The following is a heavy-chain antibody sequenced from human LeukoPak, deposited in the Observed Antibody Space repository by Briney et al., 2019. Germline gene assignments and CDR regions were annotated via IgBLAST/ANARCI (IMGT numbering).Heavy chain of an antibody. D-gene: IGHD3-3*01. CDR3: ARDLYYDFWSGYSTGYYFDY. CDR1: GFTFSTYW. Sequence: PGGSLRLSCAASGFTFSTYWMNWVRQAPGKGLEWVASIKQDGSEKYYVDSVKGRFTISRDNAKNSLYLQMNSLRAEDTAVYYCARDLYYDFWSGYSTGYYFDYWGQGTLVTVSS. J-gene: IGHJ4*02. V-gene: IGHV3-7*01. CDR2: IKQDGSEK.